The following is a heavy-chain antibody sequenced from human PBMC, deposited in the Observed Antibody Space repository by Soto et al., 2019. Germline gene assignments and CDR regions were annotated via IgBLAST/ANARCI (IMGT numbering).Heavy chain of an antibody. V-gene: IGHV3-30-3*01. D-gene: IGHD5-12*01. CDR1: GFTFTSYA. Sequence: QEQLVESGGSVVQPGRSLRLSCAASGFTFTSYAMLWVRQAPGKGLEWMAVISSDGGNKFYADSVRGRFTMSRDNSKNTLYLEMNSLRAEDTAVYYCARETVRGGYAFDIWGQGTMVTVSS. J-gene: IGHJ3*02. CDR2: ISSDGGNK. CDR3: ARETVRGGYAFDI.